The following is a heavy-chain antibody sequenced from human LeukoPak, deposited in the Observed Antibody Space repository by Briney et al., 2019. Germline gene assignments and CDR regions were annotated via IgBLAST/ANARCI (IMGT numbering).Heavy chain of an antibody. V-gene: IGHV3-73*01. Sequence: AGGSLRLSCAASGFTFSSYAMHWVRQASGKGLEWVGRIRSKANSYATTDVASVRGRFSISRDDSKNTAYLQMNSLKTEDTAVYYCTRPSYDSSVSGVVYWGQGTLVTVSS. J-gene: IGHJ4*02. CDR3: TRPSYDSSVSGVVY. CDR1: GFTFSSYA. D-gene: IGHD3-22*01. CDR2: IRSKANSYAT.